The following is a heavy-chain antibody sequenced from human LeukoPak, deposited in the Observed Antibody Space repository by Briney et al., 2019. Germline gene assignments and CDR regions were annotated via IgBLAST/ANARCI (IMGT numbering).Heavy chain of an antibody. CDR3: ARHTTVGGSLRFDY. Sequence: GESLKISCKGSGYVFSSYWIGWVRQMPGKGLEYMGIICPGDSDTRYSQSFQGQVTISADKSITTAYLQWSSLKASDTAMYYCARHTTVGGSLRFDYGGQGTLVTVSS. CDR1: GYVFSSYW. CDR2: ICPGDSDT. D-gene: IGHD4-23*01. V-gene: IGHV5-51*01. J-gene: IGHJ4*02.